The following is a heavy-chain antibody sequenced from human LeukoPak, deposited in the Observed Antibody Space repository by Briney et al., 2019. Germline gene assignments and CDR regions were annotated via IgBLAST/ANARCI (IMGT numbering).Heavy chain of an antibody. CDR2: IIPIFGTA. Sequence: ASVKASCKASGGTFSSYAISWVRQAPGQGLEWMGGIIPIFGTANYAQKFQGRVTITTDESTSTAYMELSSLRSEDTAVYYCARGAHCSGGSCYTRGFDYWGQGTLVTVSS. CDR1: GGTFSSYA. CDR3: ARGAHCSGGSCYTRGFDY. D-gene: IGHD2-15*01. J-gene: IGHJ4*02. V-gene: IGHV1-69*05.